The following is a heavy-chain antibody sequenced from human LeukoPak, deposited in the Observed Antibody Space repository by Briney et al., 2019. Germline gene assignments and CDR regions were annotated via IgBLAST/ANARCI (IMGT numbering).Heavy chain of an antibody. CDR1: GFTFSDFN. CDR3: ARDQYWNPDS. J-gene: IGHJ4*02. CDR2: LWSGGGNE. V-gene: IGHV3-33*01. Sequence: PGGSLRLSRAASGFTFSDFNMHWVRQAPGKGLEWVAFLWSGGGNECYADSVKGRFTISRDNSKNTLYLQMTSLRAEDTAVYYCARDQYWNPDSWGQGTLVTVSS. D-gene: IGHD1-1*01.